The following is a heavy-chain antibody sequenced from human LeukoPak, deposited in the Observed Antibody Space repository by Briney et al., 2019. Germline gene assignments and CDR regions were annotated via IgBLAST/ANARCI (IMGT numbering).Heavy chain of an antibody. CDR3: AKGGGDYYDSSGYFPI. Sequence: PWGSLRLSCATSGFTVEEYAVHLVRQGPVKGLKWVSGISWNSGSIGYADSVKGRFTISRDNAKNSLYLQMNSLRAEDTALYYCAKGGGDYYDSSGYFPIWGQGTLVTVSS. J-gene: IGHJ4*02. D-gene: IGHD3-22*01. CDR2: ISWNSGSI. CDR1: GFTVEEYA. V-gene: IGHV3-9*01.